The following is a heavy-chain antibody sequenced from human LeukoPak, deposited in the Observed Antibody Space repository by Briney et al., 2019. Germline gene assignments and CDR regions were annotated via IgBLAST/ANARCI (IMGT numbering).Heavy chain of an antibody. CDR1: GGSFSGYY. V-gene: IGHV4-34*01. J-gene: IGHJ4*02. Sequence: SGTLSLTCAVYGGSFSGYYWSWIRQPPGKGLEWIGEINHSGSTNYNPSLKSRVTISVDTSKNQFSLKLSSVTAADTAVYYCARGCIAAAGTDYFDYWGQGTLVTVSS. CDR2: INHSGST. D-gene: IGHD6-13*01. CDR3: ARGCIAAAGTDYFDY.